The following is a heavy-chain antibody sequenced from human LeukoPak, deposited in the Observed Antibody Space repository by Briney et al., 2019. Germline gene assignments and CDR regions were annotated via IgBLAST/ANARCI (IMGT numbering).Heavy chain of an antibody. CDR3: ARDTAMVKGWNYYYYMDV. CDR1: GFTFSNYA. J-gene: IGHJ6*03. V-gene: IGHV3-66*01. CDR2: IYSGGST. Sequence: GGSLRLSCAASGFTFSNYAMSWVRQAPGKGLEWVSVIYSGGSTYYADSVKGRFTISRDNSKNTLYLQMNSLRAEDTAVYYCARDTAMVKGWNYYYYMDVWGKGTTVTISS. D-gene: IGHD5-18*01.